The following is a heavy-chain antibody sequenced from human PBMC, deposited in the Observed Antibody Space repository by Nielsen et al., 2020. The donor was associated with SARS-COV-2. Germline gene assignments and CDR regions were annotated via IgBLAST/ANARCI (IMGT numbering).Heavy chain of an antibody. CDR3: ARGNGWGSYLDY. D-gene: IGHD7-27*01. J-gene: IGHJ4*02. CDR1: GFTFSSYA. CDR2: ISYDGSNK. V-gene: IGHV3-30-3*01. Sequence: GESLKISCAASGFTFSSYAMHWVRQAPGKGLEWVAVISYDGSNKYYADSVKGRFTISRDNSKNTLYLQMNSLRAEDTAVYYCARGNGWGSYLDYWGQGPWSPSPQ.